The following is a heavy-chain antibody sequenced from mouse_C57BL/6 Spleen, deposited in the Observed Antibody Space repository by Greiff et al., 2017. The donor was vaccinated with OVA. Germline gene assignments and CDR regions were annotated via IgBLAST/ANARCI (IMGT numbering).Heavy chain of an antibody. J-gene: IGHJ1*03. V-gene: IGHV1-74*01. Sequence: VQLQQPGAELVKPGASVKVSCKASGYTFTSYWMHWVKQKPGQGLEWIGRIHPSDSDTNYNQKFKGKATLTVDKSSSTAYMQLSSLTSEASAVYYCAIGATVAYWYFDVWGTGTTVTVSS. D-gene: IGHD1-1*01. CDR2: IHPSDSDT. CDR3: AIGATVAYWYFDV. CDR1: GYTFTSYW.